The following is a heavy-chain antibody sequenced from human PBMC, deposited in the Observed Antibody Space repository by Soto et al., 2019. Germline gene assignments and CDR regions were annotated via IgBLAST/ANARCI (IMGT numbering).Heavy chain of an antibody. V-gene: IGHV3-49*04. D-gene: IGHD3-16*01. CDR2: IRRNAYGGTT. Sequence: GGSLRRSWTTSGFTFGYYALSWVRQAPGKGLEWVGFIRRNAYGGTTDYAASVKGRFTISRDDSKSIAYLQMNSLRTEDTALYYCTRASSLDFDFWGQGTLVTVSS. CDR3: TRASSLDFDF. CDR1: GFTFGYYA. J-gene: IGHJ4*02.